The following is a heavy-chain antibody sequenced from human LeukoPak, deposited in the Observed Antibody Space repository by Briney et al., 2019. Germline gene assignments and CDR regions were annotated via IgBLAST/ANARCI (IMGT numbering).Heavy chain of an antibody. J-gene: IGHJ3*02. V-gene: IGHV4-34*01. CDR3: ARQLVVPAAIRSHEAFDI. D-gene: IGHD2-2*02. CDR1: GGSFSGYY. Sequence: SETLSLTCPVYGGSFSGYYWNWIRPPPGKGLEGIGEINHSGSTNYNPSLKSRVTISVDTSKNQFSLKLSSVTAADTAVYYCARQLVVPAAIRSHEAFDIWGQGTMVTVSS. CDR2: INHSGST.